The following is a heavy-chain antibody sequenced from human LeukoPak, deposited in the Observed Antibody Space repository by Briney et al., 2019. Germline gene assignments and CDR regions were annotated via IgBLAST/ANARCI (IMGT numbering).Heavy chain of an antibody. D-gene: IGHD6-13*01. CDR2: FSSSSSYI. Sequence: PGGSLRLSCAASGFTFSSYSMNWVRQAPGKGLEWVSSFSSSSSYIYYADSVKGRFTISRDNAKNSLYLQMNSLRAEDTAVYYCARLPHTAAAGTWKDYWGQGTLVTVSS. V-gene: IGHV3-21*01. CDR1: GFTFSSYS. J-gene: IGHJ4*02. CDR3: ARLPHTAAAGTWKDY.